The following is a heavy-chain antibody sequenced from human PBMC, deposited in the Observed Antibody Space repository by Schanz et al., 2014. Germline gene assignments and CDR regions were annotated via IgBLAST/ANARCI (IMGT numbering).Heavy chain of an antibody. Sequence: VQLVESGGGLVKPGGSLRLSCAASGFTFSDYYMSWIRQAPGKGLEWVSVIYSGGSTYYADSVKGRFTISRDNAKNSLYLQMNSLRAEDTAVYYCAKAGSGWSTAGYYYWGQGTLVAVSS. CDR3: AKAGSGWSTAGYYY. J-gene: IGHJ4*02. CDR2: IYSGGST. CDR1: GFTFSDYY. V-gene: IGHV3-66*01. D-gene: IGHD6-19*01.